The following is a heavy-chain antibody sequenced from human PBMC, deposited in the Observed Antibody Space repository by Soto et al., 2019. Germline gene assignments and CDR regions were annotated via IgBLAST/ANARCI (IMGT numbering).Heavy chain of an antibody. CDR2: TYYRSKWYN. V-gene: IGHV6-1*01. Sequence: TLSRTCGISGDSVSSNSAAWNWIRHSPPRVLEWLGRTYYRSKWYNDYVVSLRGRITINPDTTKNQFSLQLNSATPEDTPVYYCATWRYDYWGQGTRVTVSS. J-gene: IGHJ4*02. CDR3: ATWRYDY. CDR1: GDSVSSNSAA.